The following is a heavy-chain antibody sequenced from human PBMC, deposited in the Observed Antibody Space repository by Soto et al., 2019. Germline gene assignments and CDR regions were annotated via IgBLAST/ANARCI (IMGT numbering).Heavy chain of an antibody. Sequence: QVQLVESGGGLVKPGGSLRLSCAASGFTLSDYYMSWIRQAPGKGLELVSYISSSDSTIYDADSVKGRFTISRDNAKNSLYLQMTSLRAEDTAVYFCARERTTFDILTGYLGFWFDYWGQGTLVTVSS. CDR2: ISSSDSTI. J-gene: IGHJ4*02. CDR1: GFTLSDYY. V-gene: IGHV3-11*01. D-gene: IGHD3-9*01. CDR3: ARERTTFDILTGYLGFWFDY.